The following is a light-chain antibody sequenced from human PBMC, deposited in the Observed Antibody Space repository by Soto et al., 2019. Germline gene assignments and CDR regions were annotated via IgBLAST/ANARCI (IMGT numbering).Light chain of an antibody. V-gene: IGKV3-20*01. Sequence: EIVLTQSPGTLSLSPGERATLSCRASQSVSSSYLAWYQQKPGQAPRLLIYGASSRATGIPGRFSGSGSGTDFTLTISRLEPEDFAVYYCQQYYATPFTFGPGTKVDI. CDR1: QSVSSSY. CDR2: GAS. J-gene: IGKJ3*01. CDR3: QQYYATPFT.